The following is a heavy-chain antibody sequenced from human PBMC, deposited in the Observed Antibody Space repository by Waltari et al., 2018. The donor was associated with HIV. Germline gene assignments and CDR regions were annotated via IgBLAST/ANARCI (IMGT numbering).Heavy chain of an antibody. J-gene: IGHJ4*02. CDR1: VGSISSSSYY. CDR3: ARRMGSESVCDY. Sequence: QLQLQESGPGLVKPSETLSLTCTVSVGSISSSSYYWGWIRQPPGKGLEWIGSIYYSGSTYYNPSLKSRVTISVDTSKNQFSLKLSSVTAADTAVYYCARRMGSESVCDYWGQGTLVTVSS. V-gene: IGHV4-39*01. CDR2: IYYSGST.